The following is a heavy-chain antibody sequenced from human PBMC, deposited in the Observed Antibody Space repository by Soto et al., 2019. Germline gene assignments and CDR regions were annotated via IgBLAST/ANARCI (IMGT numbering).Heavy chain of an antibody. CDR2: ISWNSGDV. V-gene: IGHV3-9*01. CDR3: AKAPNVVTHWFDP. CDR1: GFMFDDFA. Sequence: EVQLVESGGGLVQPGRSLRLSCAASGFMFDDFAMNWVRQAPGKGLEWVSGISWNSGDVAYADSVKGRFTISRDNAKPSVYLHLNSLRPEDTALYYFAKAPNVVTHWFDPWGQGTLVTVSS. D-gene: IGHD3-22*01. J-gene: IGHJ5*02.